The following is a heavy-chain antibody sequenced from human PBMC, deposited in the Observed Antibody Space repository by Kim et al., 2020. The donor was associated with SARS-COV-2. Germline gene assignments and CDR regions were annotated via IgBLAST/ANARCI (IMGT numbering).Heavy chain of an antibody. CDR3: AKGQEHEVVSLPVHHNGMDV. D-gene: IGHD2-21*01. J-gene: IGHJ6*02. Sequence: GRFTIARDNSKNTLYLQMNSLRVEDTAVYYCAKGQEHEVVSLPVHHNGMDVWGQGTTVTVSS. V-gene: IGHV3-30*02.